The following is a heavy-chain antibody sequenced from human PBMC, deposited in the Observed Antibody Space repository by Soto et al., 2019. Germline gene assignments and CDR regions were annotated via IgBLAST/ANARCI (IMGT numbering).Heavy chain of an antibody. V-gene: IGHV3-23*01. Sequence: GSLRLSCAASEFSFDYYAMSWVRQAPGKGLEWVSSITFTGGSTYYADSVKGRFTISRDNSKSALYPQMNSLRAEDTALYYCAKGRSYYYYYGVDVWGQGTTVTVSS. CDR3: AKGRSYYYYYGVDV. CDR1: EFSFDYYA. J-gene: IGHJ6*02. CDR2: ITFTGGST.